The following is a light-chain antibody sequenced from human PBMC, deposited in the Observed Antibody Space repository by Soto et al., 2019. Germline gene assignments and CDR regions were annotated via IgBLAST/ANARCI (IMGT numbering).Light chain of an antibody. J-gene: IGLJ1*01. V-gene: IGLV3-21*02. CDR2: DDD. CDR1: DIARKT. CDR3: QVWDISSDHHV. Sequence: ELTQPPSVSVAPGQTARITCGGNDIARKTVHWYQQKPGQAPVLVVYDDDERPSGIPERFSGSNSGNTATLTISRVEAGDEADYYCQVWDISSDHHVFGTGTKLTVL.